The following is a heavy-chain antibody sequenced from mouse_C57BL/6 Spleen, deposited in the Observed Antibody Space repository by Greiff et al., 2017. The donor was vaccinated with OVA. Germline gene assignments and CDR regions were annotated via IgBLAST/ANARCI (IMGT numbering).Heavy chain of an antibody. Sequence: VQLQQSGAELVKPGASVKISCKASGYAFSSYWMNWVKQRPGKGLEWIGQIYPGDGDTNYNGKFKGKATLTADKSSSTAYMQLSSLTSEDSAVYFCARGGTVVATRDAMDYWGQGTSVTVSS. CDR1: GYAFSSYW. V-gene: IGHV1-80*01. J-gene: IGHJ4*01. CDR3: ARGGTVVATRDAMDY. D-gene: IGHD1-1*01. CDR2: IYPGDGDT.